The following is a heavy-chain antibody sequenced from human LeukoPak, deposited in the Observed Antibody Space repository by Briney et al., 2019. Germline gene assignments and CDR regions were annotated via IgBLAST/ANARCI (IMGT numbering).Heavy chain of an antibody. CDR3: ARLTQLARGRY. CDR1: GFPSSSYW. D-gene: IGHD6-6*01. CDR2: IKQDGSKK. J-gene: IGHJ4*02. Sequence: GGSLRLSCVASGFPSSSYWMTWVRQAPGKGLEWVANIKQDGSKKSYVDSVKGRFTISRDNAENSLYLQMSSLRAEDTAVYYCARLTQLARGRYWGQGTLVTVSS. V-gene: IGHV3-7*03.